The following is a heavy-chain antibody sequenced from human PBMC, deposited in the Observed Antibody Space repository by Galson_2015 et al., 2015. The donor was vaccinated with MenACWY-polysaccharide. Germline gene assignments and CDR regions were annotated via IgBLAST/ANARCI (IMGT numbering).Heavy chain of an antibody. D-gene: IGHD2-21*02. CDR3: ASAFGDLDY. Sequence: SLRLSCTASGFTFTSFDINWVRQAPGQGLEWMGWMNPNSHNTGYAQKFQGRVTMTSDTSINTAYMELTSLRSDDTAVYYCASAFGDLDYWGQGTLVTVSS. J-gene: IGHJ4*02. V-gene: IGHV1-8*01. CDR2: MNPNSHNT. CDR1: GFTFTSFD.